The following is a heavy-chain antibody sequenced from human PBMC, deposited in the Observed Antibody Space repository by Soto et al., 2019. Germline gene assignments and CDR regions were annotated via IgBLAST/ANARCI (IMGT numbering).Heavy chain of an antibody. Sequence: ASVKVSCKASGYTFTSYDINWVRQATGQGLEWMGWMNPNSGNTGYAQKFQGRVTMTRNTSISTAYMELSSLRSEDTAVYYCARARKTYDFWSGVGYYYYYMDVWGKGTTVTVSS. J-gene: IGHJ6*03. D-gene: IGHD3-3*01. CDR3: ARARKTYDFWSGVGYYYYYMDV. CDR1: GYTFTSYD. CDR2: MNPNSGNT. V-gene: IGHV1-8*01.